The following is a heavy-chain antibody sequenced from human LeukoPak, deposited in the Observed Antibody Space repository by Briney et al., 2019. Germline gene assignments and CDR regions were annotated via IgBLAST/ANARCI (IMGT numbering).Heavy chain of an antibody. V-gene: IGHV1-2*02. D-gene: IGHD1-26*01. CDR3: ARVGHINRESTYYYYYMDV. J-gene: IGHJ6*03. Sequence: GASVKVSCKASGYTFTDYYMHWVRQAPGQGLEWMGWINPNSGGTNYAQKFQGRVTMTRDTSISTAYMELSRLRSDDTAVYYCARVGHINRESTYYYYYMDVWGKGTTVTISS. CDR2: INPNSGGT. CDR1: GYTFTDYY.